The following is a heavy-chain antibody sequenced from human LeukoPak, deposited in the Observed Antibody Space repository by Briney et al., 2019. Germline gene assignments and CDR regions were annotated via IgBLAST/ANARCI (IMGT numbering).Heavy chain of an antibody. J-gene: IGHJ6*02. Sequence: SETLSLTCTVSGGSISSYYWSWIRQPPGKGLEWIGYIYYSGSTNYNPSLKSRVTISVDTSKNQFSLKLSSVTAADTAVYYCARQRRERGSGIYYYGMDVWGQGTTVTVSS. CDR1: GGSISSYY. CDR2: IYYSGST. D-gene: IGHD3-10*01. V-gene: IGHV4-59*08. CDR3: ARQRRERGSGIYYYGMDV.